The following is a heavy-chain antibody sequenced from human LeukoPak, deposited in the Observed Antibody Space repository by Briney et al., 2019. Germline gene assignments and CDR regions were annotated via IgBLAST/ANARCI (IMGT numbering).Heavy chain of an antibody. CDR3: ARDKELQNFDY. V-gene: IGHV3-7*01. CDR2: IKHDGNQK. Sequence: GGSLRLSCAASGFTVNNKYMTWVRQAPGKGLEWVANIKHDGNQKYYVDSVKGRFTISRDNAKNSLYLQMNSLRAEDTAVYYCARDKELQNFDYWGQGTLVTVSS. J-gene: IGHJ4*02. D-gene: IGHD2-21*01. CDR1: GFTVNNKY.